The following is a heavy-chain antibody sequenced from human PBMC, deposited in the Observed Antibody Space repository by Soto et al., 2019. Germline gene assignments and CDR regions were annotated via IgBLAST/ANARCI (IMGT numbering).Heavy chain of an antibody. Sequence: QVQLVQSGAEVKKPGSSVKVSCKASGGTFSSYAISWVRQAPGQGLEWMGGIIPIFGTANYAQKFQGRVTLTADESTSTAYMELSSLRSEDTAGYYCASPTKPLYYYSGMDVWGQGTTVTVSS. D-gene: IGHD1-1*01. CDR2: IIPIFGTA. CDR3: ASPTKPLYYYSGMDV. V-gene: IGHV1-69*12. CDR1: GGTFSSYA. J-gene: IGHJ6*02.